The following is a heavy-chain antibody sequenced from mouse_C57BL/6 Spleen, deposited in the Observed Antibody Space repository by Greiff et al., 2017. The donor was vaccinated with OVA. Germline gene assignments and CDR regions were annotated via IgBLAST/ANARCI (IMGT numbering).Heavy chain of an antibody. D-gene: IGHD2-2*01. CDR1: GYAFSSSW. CDR2: IYPGDGDT. J-gene: IGHJ4*01. V-gene: IGHV1-82*01. CDR3: ARYDGYPVYYAMDY. Sequence: VQLQQSGPELVKPGASVKISCKASGYAFSSSWMHWVKQRPGQGLEWIGRIYPGDGDTNYNRKFKGKATLTADKSSSTAYMQHSSLTSEDSAVYFCARYDGYPVYYAMDYWGQGTSVTVSS.